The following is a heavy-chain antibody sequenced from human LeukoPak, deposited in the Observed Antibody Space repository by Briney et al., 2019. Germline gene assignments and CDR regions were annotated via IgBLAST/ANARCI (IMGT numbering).Heavy chain of an antibody. J-gene: IGHJ4*02. D-gene: IGHD2-15*01. V-gene: IGHV3-30-3*01. CDR2: ISYDGSNK. Sequence: GGSLRLSCAASGFTFSSYAMHWVRQAPGKGLEWVAVISYDGSNKYYADSVKGRFTISRDNSKNTLYLQMNSLRAEDTAVYYCARDRNIVVVAATPVLDYWGQGTLVTVSS. CDR1: GFTFSSYA. CDR3: ARDRNIVVVAATPVLDY.